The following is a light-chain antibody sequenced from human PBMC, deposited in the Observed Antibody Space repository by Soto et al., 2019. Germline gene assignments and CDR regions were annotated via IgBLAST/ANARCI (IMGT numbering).Light chain of an antibody. V-gene: IGKV1-8*01. CDR2: AAS. J-gene: IGKJ2*01. Sequence: AIWMTQSPSSFSASTGDRVTITCRASQSISSYLAWYQQKQGRAPRLLISAASTLENGVPSRFSGSGSGTDFNLTISCLESEDFATYYCQQYDGYPRTFGPGTELEI. CDR1: QSISSY. CDR3: QQYDGYPRT.